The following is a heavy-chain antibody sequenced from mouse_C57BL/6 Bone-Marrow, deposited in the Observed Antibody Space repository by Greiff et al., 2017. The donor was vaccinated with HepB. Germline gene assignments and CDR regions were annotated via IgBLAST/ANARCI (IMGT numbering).Heavy chain of an antibody. Sequence: QVQLQQPGAELVKPGASVKLSCKASGYTFTSYDINWVKQRPGQGLEWIGWIYPRDGSTKYNEKFKGKATLTVDTSSSTAYMELHSLTSEDSAVYFCARPFITTVVAPYYFDYWGQGTTLTVSS. CDR2: IYPRDGST. J-gene: IGHJ2*01. CDR1: GYTFTSYD. CDR3: ARPFITTVVAPYYFDY. V-gene: IGHV1-85*01. D-gene: IGHD1-1*01.